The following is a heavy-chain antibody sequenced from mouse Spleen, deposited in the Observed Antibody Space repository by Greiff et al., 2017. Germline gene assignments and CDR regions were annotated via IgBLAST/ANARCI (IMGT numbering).Heavy chain of an antibody. V-gene: IGHV10-1*01. CDR3: VRSRDWYFDV. CDR1: GFSFNTYA. J-gene: IGHJ1*01. Sequence: EVKLVESGGGLVQPKGSLKLSCAASGFSFNTYAMNWVRQAPGKGLEWVARIRSKSNNYATYYADSVKDRFTISRDDSKSMLYLQMNNLKTEDTAMYYCVRSRDWYFDVWGAGTTVTVSS. CDR2: IRSKSNNYAT.